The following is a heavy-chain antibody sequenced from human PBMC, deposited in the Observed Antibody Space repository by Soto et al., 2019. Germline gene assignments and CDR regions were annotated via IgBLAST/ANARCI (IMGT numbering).Heavy chain of an antibody. CDR2: IRTKIYRETT. J-gene: IGHJ4*02. D-gene: IGHD2-15*01. CDR1: GFSFIDYA. CDR3: ARDIFDATGKYFDF. V-gene: IGHV3-49*04. Sequence: GGSLRLSCTASGFSFIDYAVSWVRQSPGKGLEWVSSIRTKIYRETTQYAASVKGRFTISRDDSESTAYLQMNSLKTEDTAVYYCARDIFDATGKYFDFWGRGTLVTVSS.